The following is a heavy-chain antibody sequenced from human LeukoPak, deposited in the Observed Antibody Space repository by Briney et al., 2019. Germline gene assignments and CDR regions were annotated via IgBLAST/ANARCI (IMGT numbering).Heavy chain of an antibody. V-gene: IGHV3-23*01. CDR2: IVASGGST. Sequence: GGSLRLSCVASGFTFSNYAMRWVRQAPGKGLEWVSTIVASGGSTLYADSVKGRFTISRDNSKNTLYLQMNSLRAEDTAVYYCAKSHRGYAPRRTYYYYMDVWGKGTTVTVSS. CDR1: GFTFSNYA. D-gene: IGHD5-12*01. J-gene: IGHJ6*03. CDR3: AKSHRGYAPRRTYYYYMDV.